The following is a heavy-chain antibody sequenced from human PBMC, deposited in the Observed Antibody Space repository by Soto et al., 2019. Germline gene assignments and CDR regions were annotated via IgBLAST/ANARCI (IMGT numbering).Heavy chain of an antibody. V-gene: IGHV2-5*02. D-gene: IGHD2-8*01. CDR1: GFSLSTTGVG. Sequence: QISLRESGPPLVKPTQTLTLTCSFSGFSLSTTGVGVGWIRQPPGKALEWLAVIYWDEDKSYSPSLKSRLTITKDTSKNQVVLKMTNMDPVDTATYYCAHMGYTNGYVDYWGQGTLVTVSS. CDR2: IYWDEDK. CDR3: AHMGYTNGYVDY. J-gene: IGHJ4*02.